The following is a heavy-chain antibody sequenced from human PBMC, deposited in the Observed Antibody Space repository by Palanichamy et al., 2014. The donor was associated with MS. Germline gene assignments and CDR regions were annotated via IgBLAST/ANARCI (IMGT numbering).Heavy chain of an antibody. CDR3: ARDLIVPTAIPPRYYYGMDV. CDR2: IWCDGSNK. Sequence: QVQLVESGGGVVRPGRSLRLSCAASGFAFSSYAMHWVRQAPGKGLEWVAVIWCDGSNKYYADSVKGRFTISRDNSKNTLYLQMNSLRAEDTAVYYCARDLIVPTAIPPRYYYGMDVWGQGTTATVSS. J-gene: IGHJ6*02. CDR1: GFAFSSYA. V-gene: IGHV3-33*01. D-gene: IGHD2-2*02.